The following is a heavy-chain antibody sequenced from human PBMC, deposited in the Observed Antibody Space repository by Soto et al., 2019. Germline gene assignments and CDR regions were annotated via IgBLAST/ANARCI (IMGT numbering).Heavy chain of an antibody. Sequence: QVQLVQSGPELKKPGASVKVSCKTSGYSFYNSGISWVRQAPGQGLEWMGWISVYSGYAHYAQKFQGRVIMTADTFTSTSYMELRGLRSDDTAMYYCSQNGTTWFAAWGQGTLVPVSS. D-gene: IGHD1-1*01. J-gene: IGHJ5*02. CDR1: GYSFYNSG. CDR3: SQNGTTWFAA. V-gene: IGHV1-18*01. CDR2: ISVYSGYA.